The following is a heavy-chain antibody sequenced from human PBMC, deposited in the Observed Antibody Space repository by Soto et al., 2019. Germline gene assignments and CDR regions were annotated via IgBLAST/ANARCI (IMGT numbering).Heavy chain of an antibody. J-gene: IGHJ4*02. Sequence: QLQLQQWGPGLVKPSETMSLTCAVSGGSFSSSGCYWGWVRQPPGKGLEWIGCIHARGETYYSPALKSRVTISVDASKRQFSLRLSSVTAADTAVYYWARRYCTGGPCYLDYWGQGTLVTVSS. CDR1: GGSFSSSGCY. CDR2: IHARGET. V-gene: IGHV4-39*01. CDR3: ARRYCTGGPCYLDY. D-gene: IGHD2-8*02.